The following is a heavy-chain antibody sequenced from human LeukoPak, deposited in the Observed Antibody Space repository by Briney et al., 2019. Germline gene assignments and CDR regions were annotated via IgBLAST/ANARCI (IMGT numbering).Heavy chain of an antibody. V-gene: IGHV1-69*04. D-gene: IGHD5-18*01. Sequence: ASVKVSCKASAGTFSSYTISWVRQAPGQGLEWMGRIIPILGIANYAQKFQGRVTITADKSTSTAYMELSSLRSVDTAVYYCARDHPDTAMAPFDYWGQGTLVTVSS. J-gene: IGHJ4*02. CDR2: IIPILGIA. CDR1: AGTFSSYT. CDR3: ARDHPDTAMAPFDY.